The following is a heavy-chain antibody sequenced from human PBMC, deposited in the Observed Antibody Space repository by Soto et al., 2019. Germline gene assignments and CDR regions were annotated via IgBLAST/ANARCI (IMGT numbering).Heavy chain of an antibody. CDR1: GFTFSSYS. D-gene: IGHD2-8*01. J-gene: IGHJ4*02. CDR2: ISSSGSTI. CDR3: ARDLIMVYAIDFDD. Sequence: EVQLVESGGGLVQPGGSLRLSCAASGFTFSSYSMNWVRQAPGKGLEWVSYISSSGSTIYYADSVKGRFTISRDNAKNALYLQMNSLRDEDTAVYYWARDLIMVYAIDFDDWGQGTLGTFSS. V-gene: IGHV3-48*02.